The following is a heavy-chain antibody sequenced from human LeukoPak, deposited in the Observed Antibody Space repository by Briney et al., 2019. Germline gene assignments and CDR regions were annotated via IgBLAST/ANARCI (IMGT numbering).Heavy chain of an antibody. CDR2: ISSSSSYI. J-gene: IGHJ4*02. CDR3: ARDLIPYYYSGDY. D-gene: IGHD3-22*01. Sequence: GGSLRLSCAASGFTFSSYSMNWVRQAPGKGLEWVSSISSSSSYIYYADSVKGRFTISRDNAKNSLYLQMNSLRAEDTAVYYCARDLIPYYYSGDYWGQGTLVTVSS. CDR1: GFTFSSYS. V-gene: IGHV3-21*01.